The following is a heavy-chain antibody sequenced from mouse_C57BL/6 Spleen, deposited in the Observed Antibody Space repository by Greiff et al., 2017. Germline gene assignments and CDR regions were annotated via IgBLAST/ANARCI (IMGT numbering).Heavy chain of an antibody. Sequence: EVQLQQSGPELVKPGASVKISCKASGYSFTGYYMNWVKQSPEKSLEWIGEINPSTGGTTYNQKFKAKATLTVDKSSSTAYMQLKSLTSEDSAVYYCARDGSSFYWGQGTLVTVSA. J-gene: IGHJ3*01. D-gene: IGHD1-1*01. CDR3: ARDGSSFY. V-gene: IGHV1-42*01. CDR1: GYSFTGYY. CDR2: INPSTGGT.